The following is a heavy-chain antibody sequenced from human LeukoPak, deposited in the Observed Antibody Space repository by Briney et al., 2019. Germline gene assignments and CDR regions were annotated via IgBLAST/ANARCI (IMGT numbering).Heavy chain of an antibody. V-gene: IGHV3-23*01. CDR3: ARDIQGSFNY. Sequence: GGSLRLSCAASGFTFSDFAMSWVRQAPRKGLEWVSSITSTGSNTYYTDSVKGRITISRENSKNTLYLQVNRLRAEDTAVFYCARDIQGSFNYWGQGTLVTVSS. J-gene: IGHJ4*02. CDR1: GFTFSDFA. CDR2: ITSTGSNT.